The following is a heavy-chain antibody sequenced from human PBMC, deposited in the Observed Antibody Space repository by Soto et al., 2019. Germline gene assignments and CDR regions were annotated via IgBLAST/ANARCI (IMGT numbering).Heavy chain of an antibody. Sequence: SETLSLTCTVCGGSISSYYCSWIRQPPGKGLEWIGYIYYSGITNYNPSLKSRVTISVDTSKNQFSLKLSSVTAADTAVYYCARLSSGDCCNFDYWGQGTLVTVCS. CDR2: IYYSGIT. V-gene: IGHV4-59*01. D-gene: IGHD2-21*02. CDR1: GGSISSYY. J-gene: IGHJ4*02. CDR3: ARLSSGDCCNFDY.